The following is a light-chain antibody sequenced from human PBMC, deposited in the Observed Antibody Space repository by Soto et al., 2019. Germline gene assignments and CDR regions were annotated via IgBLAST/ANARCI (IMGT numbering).Light chain of an antibody. V-gene: IGKV2-28*01. Sequence: DIVMTQSPLSLPVIPGEPASISCRSSQSLLHSNEHNYLDWYLQKPGQSPHLLIYLGSNRASGVPGRFSGSGPGTDFTLKISGLEADNIGVYYYIQTPQTFGGGTKVDIK. CDR1: QSLLHSNEHNY. J-gene: IGKJ4*01. CDR3: IQTPQT. CDR2: LGS.